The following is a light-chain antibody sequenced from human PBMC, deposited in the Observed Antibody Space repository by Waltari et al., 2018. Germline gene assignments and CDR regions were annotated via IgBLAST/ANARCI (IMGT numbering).Light chain of an antibody. CDR2: RAS. Sequence: DIQMTQSPSLLPASVGERVTIPCRASENVNNYLNWYQQKPGKAPKLLIFRASTLQSGVPSRFSGSGSGTDYTFTISSLQSEDVATYYCQHNYGSPRTFGQGTKVEIK. CDR1: ENVNNY. J-gene: IGKJ1*01. V-gene: IGKV1-39*01. CDR3: QHNYGSPRT.